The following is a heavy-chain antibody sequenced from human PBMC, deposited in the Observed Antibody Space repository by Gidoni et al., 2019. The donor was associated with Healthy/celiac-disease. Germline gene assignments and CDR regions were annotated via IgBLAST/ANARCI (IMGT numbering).Heavy chain of an antibody. Sequence: EVQLLEYGGGLVQPGGSLRLACAASGCTFSSYPMSWVRHAPGKGLEWVSGISGSGGSTYYADSVKGRFTISRDNSKNTLYLQMNSLRAEDTAVYYCAKVEDLGFAGAPGGDYFDYWGQGTLVTVSS. CDR1: GCTFSSYP. CDR2: ISGSGGST. J-gene: IGHJ4*02. CDR3: AKVEDLGFAGAPGGDYFDY. V-gene: IGHV3-23*01. D-gene: IGHD2-15*01.